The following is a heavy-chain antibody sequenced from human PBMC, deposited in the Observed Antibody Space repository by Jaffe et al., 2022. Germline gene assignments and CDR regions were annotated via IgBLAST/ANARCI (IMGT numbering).Heavy chain of an antibody. Sequence: QVQLVESGGGVVQPGGSLRLSCAASGFTFSSYGMHWVRQAPGKGLEWVAFIRYDGSNKYYADSVKGRFTISRDNSKNTLYLQMNSLRAEDTAVYYCAKPLGILDYGDKYYFDYWGQGTLVTVSS. CDR2: IRYDGSNK. CDR1: GFTFSSYG. J-gene: IGHJ4*02. V-gene: IGHV3-30*02. CDR3: AKPLGILDYGDKYYFDY. D-gene: IGHD4-17*01.